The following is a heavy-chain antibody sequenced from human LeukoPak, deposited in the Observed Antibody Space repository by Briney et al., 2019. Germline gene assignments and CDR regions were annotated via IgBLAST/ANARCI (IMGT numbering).Heavy chain of an antibody. V-gene: IGHV3-23*01. CDR1: GFTFSIYA. CDR3: ARGWNSDYFDY. J-gene: IGHJ4*02. CDR2: ISGSGGST. Sequence: GGSLRLSCATSGFTFSIYAMTWVRQAPGKGLEWVSTISGSGGSTYYADSVKGRFTISRDNSKNTLYLQMNSLRAEDTAVYYCARGWNSDYFDYWGQGTLVTVSS. D-gene: IGHD1-7*01.